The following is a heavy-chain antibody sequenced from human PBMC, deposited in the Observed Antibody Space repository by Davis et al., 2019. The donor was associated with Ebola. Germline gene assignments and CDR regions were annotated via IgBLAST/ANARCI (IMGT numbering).Heavy chain of an antibody. V-gene: IGHV3-23*01. D-gene: IGHD5-12*01. J-gene: IGHJ5*02. Sequence: GGSLRLSCVVSGFTITTYAMSWVRQAPGKGLEWVSGISGNGRSTYYADSVKGRFTISRDNSKNTLYLQMNSLRAEDTAVYYCARDRSGYDFSPTTAWGQGTLVTVSS. CDR2: ISGNGRST. CDR1: GFTITTYA. CDR3: ARDRSGYDFSPTTA.